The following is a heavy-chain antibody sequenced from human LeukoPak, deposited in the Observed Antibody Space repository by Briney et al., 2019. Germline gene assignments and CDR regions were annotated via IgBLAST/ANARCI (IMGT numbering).Heavy chain of an antibody. Sequence: PGGSLRLSCAASGFTFSSYGMHWVRQAPGKGLEWVAVTSYDGSNKYYADSVKGRFTISRDNSKNTLYLQMNSLRAEDTAVYYCAKSYDSSGYLYYFDYWGQGTLVTVSS. J-gene: IGHJ4*02. V-gene: IGHV3-30*18. D-gene: IGHD3-22*01. CDR1: GFTFSSYG. CDR2: TSYDGSNK. CDR3: AKSYDSSGYLYYFDY.